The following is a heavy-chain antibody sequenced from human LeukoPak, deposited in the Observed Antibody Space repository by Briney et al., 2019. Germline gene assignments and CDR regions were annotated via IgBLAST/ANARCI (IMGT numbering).Heavy chain of an antibody. CDR1: GGSFSGYY. J-gene: IGHJ5*02. Sequence: PSETLSLTCAVYGGSFSGYYWSWIRQPPGKGLEWIGEINHSGSTNYNPSLKSRVTISVDTSKNQFSLKLSSVTAADTAVYYCARDRLLRYSGGANWFDPWGQGTLVTVSS. CDR3: ARDRLLRYSGGANWFDP. D-gene: IGHD3-9*01. CDR2: INHSGST. V-gene: IGHV4-34*01.